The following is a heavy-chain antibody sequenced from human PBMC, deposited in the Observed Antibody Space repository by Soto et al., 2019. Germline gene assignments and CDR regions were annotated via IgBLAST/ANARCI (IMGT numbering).Heavy chain of an antibody. D-gene: IGHD3-9*01. J-gene: IGHJ6*02. CDR1: GFIFSSYG. CDR2: MSYDGSNK. V-gene: IGHV3-30*18. CDR3: AKAWSTRTGYYGMDG. Sequence: QVQLVESGGGVVQPGRSLRLSCAASGFIFSSYGMHWVRQAPGKGLEWVAVMSYDGSNKYYADSVKGRFTISRDTSKNTPYLQMNSLRAEDTAVYYSAKAWSTRTGYYGMDGWGQGATVTVSS.